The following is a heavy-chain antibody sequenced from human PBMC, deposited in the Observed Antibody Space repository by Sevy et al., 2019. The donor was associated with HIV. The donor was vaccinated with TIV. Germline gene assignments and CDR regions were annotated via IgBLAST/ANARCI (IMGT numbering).Heavy chain of an antibody. CDR3: ASPNWGSGEDAFDI. V-gene: IGHV3-7*03. CDR2: IKQDGSEK. CDR1: GFTFSSYW. J-gene: IGHJ3*02. D-gene: IGHD7-27*01. Sequence: GGSLRLSCAASGFTFSSYWMSWVRQAPGKGLEWVANIKQDGSEKYYVDSVKGRFTISRDNARNSLYLQMNSLRAEDTAVYYCASPNWGSGEDAFDIWGQGTMVTVSS.